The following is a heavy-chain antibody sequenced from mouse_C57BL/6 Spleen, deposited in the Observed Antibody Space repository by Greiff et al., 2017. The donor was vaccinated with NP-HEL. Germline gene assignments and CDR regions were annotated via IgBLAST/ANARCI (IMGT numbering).Heavy chain of an antibody. CDR1: GFNIKDYY. CDR3: ARNYYDYDGAY. V-gene: IGHV14-2*01. D-gene: IGHD2-4*01. CDR2: IDPEDGET. J-gene: IGHJ3*01. Sequence: DVQLQESGAELVKPGASVKLSCTASGFNIKDYYMHWVKQRTEQGLEWIGRIDPEDGETKYAPKFQGKATLTADTSSNTAYLQLSSLTSEDTAVYYCARNYYDYDGAYWGQGTLVTVSA.